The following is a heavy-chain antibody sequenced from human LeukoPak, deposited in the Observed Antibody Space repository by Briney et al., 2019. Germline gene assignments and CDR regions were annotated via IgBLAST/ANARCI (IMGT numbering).Heavy chain of an antibody. CDR3: ASSGSYRFDY. J-gene: IGHJ4*02. V-gene: IGHV3-48*02. Sequence: GGSLRLSCAASGFTFSSYSMNWVRQAPGKGLEWVSHITASGTAMFYADSVKGRFTISRDNAKNSLYLQMNSLRDEDTAVYYCASSGSYRFDYWGQGTLVTVFS. D-gene: IGHD1-26*01. CDR1: GFTFSSYS. CDR2: ITASGTAM.